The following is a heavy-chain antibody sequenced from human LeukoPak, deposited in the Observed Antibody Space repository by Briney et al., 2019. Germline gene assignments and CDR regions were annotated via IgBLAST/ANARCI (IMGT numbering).Heavy chain of an antibody. CDR2: IYYSGST. D-gene: IGHD3-22*01. J-gene: IGHJ3*02. CDR1: GGSISSFY. CDR3: ARDRNYYDSSGSSDAFDI. V-gene: IGHV4-59*01. Sequence: PSETLSLTCTVSGGSISSFYWSWIRQPPGEGLEWVGDIYYSGSTNYNPSLKSRVTISVDTSKNQFSLKLSSVTAADTAVYYCARDRNYYDSSGSSDAFDIWGQGTMVTVSS.